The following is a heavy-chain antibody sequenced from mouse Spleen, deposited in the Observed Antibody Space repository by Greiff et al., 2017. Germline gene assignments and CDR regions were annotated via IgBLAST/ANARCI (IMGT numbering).Heavy chain of an antibody. CDR3: AREGAARALDY. CDR2: IWGDGST. V-gene: IGHV2-6-7*01. Sequence: VKVEESGPGLVAPSQSLSITCTVSGFSLTGYGVNWVRQPPGKGLEWLGMIWGDGSTDYNSALKSRLSISKDNSKSQVFLKMNSLQTDDTARYYCAREGAARALDYWGQGTTLTVSS. CDR1: GFSLTGYG. D-gene: IGHD3-1*01. J-gene: IGHJ2*01.